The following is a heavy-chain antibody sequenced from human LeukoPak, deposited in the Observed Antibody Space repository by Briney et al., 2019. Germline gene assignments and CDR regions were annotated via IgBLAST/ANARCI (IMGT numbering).Heavy chain of an antibody. D-gene: IGHD3-22*01. CDR3: ARQVHTYYYDSSGYYFDY. V-gene: IGHV4-59*08. Sequence: SETLSLTCTVSGGSISSNYGSWIRQPPGKGMEWIGYIYYSGSTNYNPSLKSRVTISVDTSKNQFSLKLSSVTAADTAVYYCARQVHTYYYDSSGYYFDYWGQGTLVTVSS. CDR1: GGSISSNY. J-gene: IGHJ4*02. CDR2: IYYSGST.